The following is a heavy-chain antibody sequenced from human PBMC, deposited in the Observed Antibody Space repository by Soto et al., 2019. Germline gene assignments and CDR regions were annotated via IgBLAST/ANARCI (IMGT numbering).Heavy chain of an antibody. D-gene: IGHD3-22*01. CDR1: GGSISSGGYY. J-gene: IGHJ4*02. CDR3: ARGVLYYYDSSGRGDFDY. Sequence: SETLSLTCTVSGGSISSGGYYWSWIRQHPGKGLEWIGYIYYSGSTYYNPSLKSRVTISVDTSKNQFSLKLSSVTAADTAVYYCARGVLYYYDSSGRGDFDYWGQGTLVTVSS. V-gene: IGHV4-31*03. CDR2: IYYSGST.